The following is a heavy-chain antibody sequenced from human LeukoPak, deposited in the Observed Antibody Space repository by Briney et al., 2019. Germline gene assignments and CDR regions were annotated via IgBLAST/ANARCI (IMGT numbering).Heavy chain of an antibody. CDR2: ISSSSSYI. J-gene: IGHJ4*02. D-gene: IGHD6-13*01. CDR1: RSTFSSYS. CDR3: ARGRSSSWYDVDY. Sequence: GGSLRRSCAVSRSTFSSYSMSWDRQAPGKGLEWVSSISSSSSYIYYADSVKGRFTISRDNAKNSLYLQMNSLRAEDTAVYYCARGRSSSWYDVDYWGQGTLVTVSS. V-gene: IGHV3-21*01.